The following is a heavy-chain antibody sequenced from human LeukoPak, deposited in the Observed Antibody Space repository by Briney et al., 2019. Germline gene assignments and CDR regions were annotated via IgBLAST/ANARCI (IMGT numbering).Heavy chain of an antibody. CDR3: ASQPGYGDAFDI. J-gene: IGHJ3*02. CDR2: IIPIFGTA. CDR1: GGTFSSYA. V-gene: IGHV1-69*01. D-gene: IGHD6-13*01. Sequence: SVKVSCKASGGTFSSYAISWARQAPGQGLEWMGGIIPIFGTANYAQKFQGRVTITADESTSTAYMELSSLRSEDTAVYYCASQPGYGDAFDIWGQGTMVTVSS.